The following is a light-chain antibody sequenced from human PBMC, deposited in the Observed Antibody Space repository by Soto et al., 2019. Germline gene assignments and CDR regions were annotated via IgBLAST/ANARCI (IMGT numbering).Light chain of an antibody. CDR2: RAY. J-gene: IGKJ4*01. Sequence: DIPMTQSPSTLSASVGDKVTITCRASQIIGDYLAWYQQKPGKAPVLLIYRAYTLESGVPSRFSGSGSGTEFTLTICSLQPDDVATYYCQQDCVYYPRTFGGGTKVEI. CDR1: QIIGDY. CDR3: QQDCVYYPRT. V-gene: IGKV1-5*03.